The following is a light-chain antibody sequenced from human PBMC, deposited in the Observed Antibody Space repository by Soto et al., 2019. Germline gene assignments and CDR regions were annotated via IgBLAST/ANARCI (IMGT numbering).Light chain of an antibody. V-gene: IGKV1-39*01. CDR2: AAS. J-gene: IGKJ4*01. CDR3: QQSYSTPPT. Sequence: IQMTQSPSSLPASVGDRVTITLRASQSISRYLNWYQQKPGKAPKLLIYAASSLQSGVPSRFSVSGSGTDFPLTLSRLKTEDFATYDCQQSYSTPPTFGGGTKVDI. CDR1: QSISRY.